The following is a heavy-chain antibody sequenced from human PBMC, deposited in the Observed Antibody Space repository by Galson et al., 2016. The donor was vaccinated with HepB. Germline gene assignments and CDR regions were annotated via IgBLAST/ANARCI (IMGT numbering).Heavy chain of an antibody. CDR1: GFTFSRYE. J-gene: IGHJ4*02. D-gene: IGHD3-16*01. Sequence: LRLSCAASGFTFSRYEMNWVRQAPGKGLEWISGISDSGTSTYHADSVKGRFTISRDNSKNKLYLQMNSLRAEDTAIYYCGKNLKRASYYDYVWGTAINSWGQGALVTVSS. CDR3: GKNLKRASYYDYVWGTAINS. CDR2: ISDSGTST. V-gene: IGHV3-23*01.